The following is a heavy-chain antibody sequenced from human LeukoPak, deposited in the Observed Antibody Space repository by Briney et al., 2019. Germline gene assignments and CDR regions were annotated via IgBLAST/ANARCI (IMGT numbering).Heavy chain of an antibody. CDR2: ISYDGTNK. V-gene: IGHV3-30-3*01. J-gene: IGHJ6*02. CDR3: ARDQGKGYYYYGMDV. CDR1: GFTFSTYA. Sequence: GGSLRLSCAASGFTFSTYAMHWVRQAPGKGLEWVAFISYDGTNKYCADSVRGRFTISRDNSKNTLYLQVNSLRAEDTAVYYCARDQGKGYYYYGMDVWGQGTTVTVSS.